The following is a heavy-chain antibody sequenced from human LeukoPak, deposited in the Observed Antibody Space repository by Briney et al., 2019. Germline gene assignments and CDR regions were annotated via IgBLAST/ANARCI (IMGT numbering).Heavy chain of an antibody. CDR1: GYTFTSYA. Sequence: GSVKVSCTASGYTFTSYAMHWVRQAPGQRLEWMGWINAGNGNTKYSQKFQGRVTITRDTSASTAYMELSSLRSEDTGVYYCAREVLGAAGIWGQGTMVTVSS. CDR2: INAGNGNT. D-gene: IGHD6-25*01. V-gene: IGHV1-3*01. CDR3: AREVLGAAGI. J-gene: IGHJ3*02.